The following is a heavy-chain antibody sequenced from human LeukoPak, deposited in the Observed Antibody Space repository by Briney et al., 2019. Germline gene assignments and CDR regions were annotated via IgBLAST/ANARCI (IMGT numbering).Heavy chain of an antibody. V-gene: IGHV4-4*07. CDR2: VYGSGKN. D-gene: IGHD3-10*01. CDR1: GGSMRNHY. Sequence: SETLSLTCIVSGGSMRNHYWSWIRQPAGKGLEWIGRVYGSGKNKYNPSLKSRVSMSVDTSKNQFSLKLSSVTAADTAVYYCARDPMSDDSGSYFDYWGQGTVVTVSS. J-gene: IGHJ4*02. CDR3: ARDPMSDDSGSYFDY.